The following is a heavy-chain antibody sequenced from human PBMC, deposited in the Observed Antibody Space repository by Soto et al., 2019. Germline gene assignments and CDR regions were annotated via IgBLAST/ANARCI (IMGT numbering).Heavy chain of an antibody. CDR2: IYHSGST. J-gene: IGHJ4*02. V-gene: IGHV4-31*03. CDR1: NASITSSGYY. D-gene: IGHD1-26*01. Sequence: QVQLQESGPRLVEASQTLSLTCTVSNASITSSGYYWSWVRQPPGKRLEWIGYIYHSGSTFYSPSRQSRLTMSVDTSKTQFSLTLRSVTAADTAVYHCARMSGTYYVPDYWGQGTLVTVSS. CDR3: ARMSGTYYVPDY.